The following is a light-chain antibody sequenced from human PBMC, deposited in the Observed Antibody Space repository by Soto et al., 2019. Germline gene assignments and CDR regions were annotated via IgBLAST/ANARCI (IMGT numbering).Light chain of an antibody. CDR2: EVS. V-gene: IGLV2-8*01. CDR3: SSYAGSNNFGV. J-gene: IGLJ1*01. Sequence: QSALTQPPSASGSPGQSVTISCTGTSSDVGGYNYVSWYQQHPGKAPKLMIYEVSKRPSGVPDRFSGSKSGNTASLTVSGLQAEDEADDYCSSYAGSNNFGVFGTGTKLTVL. CDR1: SSDVGGYNY.